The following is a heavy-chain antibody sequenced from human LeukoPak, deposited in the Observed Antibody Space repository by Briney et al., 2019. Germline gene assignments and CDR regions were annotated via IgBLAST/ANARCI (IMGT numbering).Heavy chain of an antibody. J-gene: IGHJ4*02. CDR1: GGSISSSSYY. CDR2: IYYSGST. CDR3: ARGSSGSYFQFIDY. V-gene: IGHV4-39*01. Sequence: SETLSLTCTVSGGSISSSSYYWGWIRQPPGKGLEWIGSIYYSGSTYYNPSLKSRVTISVDTSKNQFSLKLSSVTAADTAVYYCARGSSGSYFQFIDYWGQGTLVTVSS. D-gene: IGHD1-26*01.